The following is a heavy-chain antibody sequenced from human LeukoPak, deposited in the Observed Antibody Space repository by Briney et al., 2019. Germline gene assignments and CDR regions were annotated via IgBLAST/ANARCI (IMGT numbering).Heavy chain of an antibody. D-gene: IGHD6-19*01. CDR2: ISSSSSYT. V-gene: IGHV3-11*05. CDR1: GFTFSDYY. CDR3: ARAMGSGWYYFDY. Sequence: GGSLRLSCAASGFTFSDYYMSWIRQAPGEGLEWGSYISSSSSYTNYADSVKGRFTISRDNAKNSLYLQMNSLRAEDTAVYYCARAMGSGWYYFDYWGQGTLVTVSS. J-gene: IGHJ4*02.